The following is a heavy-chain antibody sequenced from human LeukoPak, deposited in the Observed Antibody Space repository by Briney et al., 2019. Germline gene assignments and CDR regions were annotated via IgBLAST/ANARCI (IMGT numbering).Heavy chain of an antibody. V-gene: IGHV1-3*01. CDR3: ARHERDFDY. Sequence: ASVKVSCKASEYTFTGYYMHWVRQAPGQRLEWIGWISAGNGDTKYSQKFQGRVTITRDTSASTAYMELSSLRSEDTAVYYCARHERDFDYWGQGTLVTVSS. J-gene: IGHJ4*02. D-gene: IGHD1-1*01. CDR1: EYTFTGYY. CDR2: ISAGNGDT.